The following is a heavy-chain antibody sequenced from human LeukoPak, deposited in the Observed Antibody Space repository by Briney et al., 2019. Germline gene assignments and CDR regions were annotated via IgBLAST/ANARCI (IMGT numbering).Heavy chain of an antibody. CDR2: ISGSGGST. J-gene: IGHJ3*02. D-gene: IGHD1-26*01. CDR3: AKDRSGSSAYDAFDI. CDR1: GFTFSNYA. Sequence: PGGSLRLSCAASGFTFSNYAMSWVRQAPGKGLEWVSAISGSGGSTYYADSVKGRFTISRDNSKNTLYLQMNSLRAEDTAVYYCAKDRSGSSAYDAFDIWGQGTMVTVSS. V-gene: IGHV3-23*01.